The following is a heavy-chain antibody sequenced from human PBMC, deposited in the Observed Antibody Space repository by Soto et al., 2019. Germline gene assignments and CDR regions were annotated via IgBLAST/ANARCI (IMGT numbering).Heavy chain of an antibody. Sequence: SETLSLTCAVYGGSFSGYYWSWIRQPPGKGLEWIGEINHSGSTNYNPSLKSRVTISIDTSKNQFSLKLSSVTAADTAVYYCARGRNWALLGYWGQGTLVTVSS. J-gene: IGHJ4*02. CDR2: INHSGST. D-gene: IGHD7-27*01. V-gene: IGHV4-34*01. CDR3: ARGRNWALLGY. CDR1: GGSFSGYY.